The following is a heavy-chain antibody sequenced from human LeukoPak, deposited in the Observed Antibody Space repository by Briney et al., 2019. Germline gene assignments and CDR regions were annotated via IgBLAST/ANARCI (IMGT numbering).Heavy chain of an antibody. J-gene: IGHJ4*02. CDR3: TRVIVAVPGYFDYFDF. D-gene: IGHD6-19*01. CDR2: INEDGSNK. Sequence: RPGGSLRLSCTASGFRFSNHYMRWIRQAPGKGLEWVANINEDGSNKWHLGSVKGRFTVSRDNARNSLYLQMNSLRVEDTAVYYCTRVIVAVPGYFDYFDFWGQGVLVTVSS. CDR1: GFRFSNHY. V-gene: IGHV3-7*01.